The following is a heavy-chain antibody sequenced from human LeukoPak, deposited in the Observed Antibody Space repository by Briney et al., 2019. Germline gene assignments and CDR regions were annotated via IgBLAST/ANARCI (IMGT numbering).Heavy chain of an antibody. J-gene: IGHJ6*02. D-gene: IGHD3-3*01. Sequence: GGSLRLSCAASGFTFSSYWMHWVRQAPGKGLVWVSRINSDGSSTTYADSVKGRFTISRDNAKNTLYLQMNSLRAEDTAVYYCARHDFWSGYYTKFHGMDVWGQGTTVTVSS. CDR1: GFTFSSYW. CDR2: INSDGSST. CDR3: ARHDFWSGYYTKFHGMDV. V-gene: IGHV3-74*01.